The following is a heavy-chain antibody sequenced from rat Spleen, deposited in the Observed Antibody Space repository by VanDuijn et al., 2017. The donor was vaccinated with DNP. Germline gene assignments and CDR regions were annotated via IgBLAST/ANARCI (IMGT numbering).Heavy chain of an antibody. CDR3: AILGYELFSY. CDR1: GFTFSIFD. CDR2: ITTTGDNT. Sequence: EVQLVESGGGSVQPGRSLKLSCGASGFTFSIFDMAWVRQAPMKGLEWVATITTTGDNTYYRDSVKGRFTVSRDNAKSTLYLQMDSLRSEDTATYYCAILGYELFSYWGQGTLVTVSS. J-gene: IGHJ3*01. V-gene: IGHV5-25*01. D-gene: IGHD1-11*01.